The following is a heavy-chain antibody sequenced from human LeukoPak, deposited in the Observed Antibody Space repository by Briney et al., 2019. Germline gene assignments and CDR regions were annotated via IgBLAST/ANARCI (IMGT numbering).Heavy chain of an antibody. J-gene: IGHJ6*04. D-gene: IGHD6-13*01. V-gene: IGHV3-33*01. CDR2: IWYDGSNK. Sequence: GGSLRLSCAASGFTFSSYGMHWVRQAPGKGLEWVAVIWYDGSNKYYADSVKGRFTISRDNSKNTLYLQMNSLRAEDTAVYYCARGGDSSRAYHYYGMDVWGKGTTVTVSS. CDR3: ARGGDSSRAYHYYGMDV. CDR1: GFTFSSYG.